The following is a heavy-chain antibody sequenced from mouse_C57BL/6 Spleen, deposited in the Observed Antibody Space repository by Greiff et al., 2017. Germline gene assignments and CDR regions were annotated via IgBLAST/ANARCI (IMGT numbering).Heavy chain of an antibody. Sequence: VQLQQSGAELVKPGASVKLSCKASGYTFTSYWMHWVKQRPGQGLEWIGMIHPNSGSTNYNEKFKSKATLTVDKSSNTAYMPLSNLTSEDSAIYDCARYGSDAMDYWGQGTSVTVSS. V-gene: IGHV1-64*01. CDR1: GYTFTSYW. CDR2: IHPNSGST. CDR3: ARYGSDAMDY. D-gene: IGHD1-1*01. J-gene: IGHJ4*01.